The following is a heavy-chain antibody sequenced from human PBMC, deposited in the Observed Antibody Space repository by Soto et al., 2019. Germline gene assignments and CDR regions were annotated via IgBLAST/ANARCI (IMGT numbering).Heavy chain of an antibody. Sequence: ASVKVSCKASGYTFTGYYMHWVRQAPGQGLEWMGWINPNSGGTNYAQKFQGWVTMTRDTSISTAYMELSRLRADDTAVYYCARLTKLGIGQGAFDIWGQGTMVTVSS. D-gene: IGHD1-1*01. J-gene: IGHJ3*02. CDR3: ARLTKLGIGQGAFDI. V-gene: IGHV1-2*04. CDR2: INPNSGGT. CDR1: GYTFTGYY.